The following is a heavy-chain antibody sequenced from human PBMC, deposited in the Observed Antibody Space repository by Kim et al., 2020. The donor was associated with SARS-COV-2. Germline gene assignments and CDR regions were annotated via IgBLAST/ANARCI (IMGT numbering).Heavy chain of an antibody. J-gene: IGHJ4*02. V-gene: IGHV5-10-1*01. Sequence: GESLKISCKGSGYSFTSYWISWVRQMPGKGLEWMGRIDPSDSYTNYSPSFQGHVTISADKSISTAYLQWSSLKASDTAMYYCARQVHDSSGWYSLDYWGQGTLVTVSS. CDR2: IDPSDSYT. CDR3: ARQVHDSSGWYSLDY. CDR1: GYSFTSYW. D-gene: IGHD6-19*01.